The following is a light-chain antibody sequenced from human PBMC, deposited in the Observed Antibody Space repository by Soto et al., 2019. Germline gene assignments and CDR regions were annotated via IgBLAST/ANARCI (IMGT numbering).Light chain of an antibody. CDR2: QVS. J-gene: IGLJ3*02. Sequence: QSALTQPPSVSGSPGQSVTISCTGTSSDVGSYNRVSWYQQPPGTAPKLMICQVSNRPSGVPDRFSGSKSGNTASLIISGLQAEDEADYYCSSYTSSGTWVFGGGTKVTVL. V-gene: IGLV2-18*02. CDR1: SSDVGSYNR. CDR3: SSYTSSGTWV.